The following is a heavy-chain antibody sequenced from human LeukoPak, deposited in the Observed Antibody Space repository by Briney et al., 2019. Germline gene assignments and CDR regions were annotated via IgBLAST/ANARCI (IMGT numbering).Heavy chain of an antibody. D-gene: IGHD3-3*01. V-gene: IGHV3-30*18. Sequence: GGSLRLSCAASGFTFSSYGMPWVRQAPGKGLEWVAVISYDGSNKYYADSVKGRFTISRDNSKNTLYLQMNSLRAEDTAVYYCAKEGSDYDFWSGHQTYYYYYYGMDVWGQGTTVTVSS. J-gene: IGHJ6*02. CDR2: ISYDGSNK. CDR1: GFTFSSYG. CDR3: AKEGSDYDFWSGHQTYYYYYYGMDV.